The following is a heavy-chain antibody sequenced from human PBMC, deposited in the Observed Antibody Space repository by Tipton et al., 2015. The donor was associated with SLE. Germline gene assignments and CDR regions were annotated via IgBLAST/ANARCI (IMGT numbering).Heavy chain of an antibody. V-gene: IGHV4-59*01. CDR3: ARASGYYYYYMDV. CDR2: IYDSGST. CDR1: GASISSYY. J-gene: IGHJ6*03. Sequence: TLSLTCTVSGASISSYYWSWVRQPPGKGLEWIGYIYDSGSTKYNPSLKSRVTISVDTSKNQLSLKLSSVTAADTAVYYCARASGYYYYYMDVWGKGTTVTVSS.